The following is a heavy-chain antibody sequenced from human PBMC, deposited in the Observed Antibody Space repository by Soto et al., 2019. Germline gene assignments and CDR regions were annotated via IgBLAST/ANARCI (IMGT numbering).Heavy chain of an antibody. CDR1: GGSISSSSYY. CDR3: ARNGMGYYGSGSAKHDY. V-gene: IGHV4-39*01. J-gene: IGHJ4*02. Sequence: SETLSLTCTVSGGSISSSSYYWGWIRQPPGKGLEWIGSIYYSGSTYYNPSLKSRVTISVDTSKNQFSLKLSSVTAADTAVYYCARNGMGYYGSGSAKHDYWGQGTLVTVSS. D-gene: IGHD3-10*01. CDR2: IYYSGST.